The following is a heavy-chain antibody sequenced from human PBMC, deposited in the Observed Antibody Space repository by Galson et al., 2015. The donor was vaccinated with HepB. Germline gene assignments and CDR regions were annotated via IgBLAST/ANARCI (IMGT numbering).Heavy chain of an antibody. D-gene: IGHD6-25*01. CDR2: IWYDGSKK. CDR1: GFTFSSYG. V-gene: IGHV3-33*01. J-gene: IGHJ4*02. Sequence: SLRLSCATSGFTFSSYGMHWVRQAPGKGLEWVAVIWYDGSKKYYADSVKGRFTISRDNSKNTLYLQMNSLRAEDSAVYYCARVRGDERSFDYWGQGTLVTVSS. CDR3: ARVRGDERSFDY.